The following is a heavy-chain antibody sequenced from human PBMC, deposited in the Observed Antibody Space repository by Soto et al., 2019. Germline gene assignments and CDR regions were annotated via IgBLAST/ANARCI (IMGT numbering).Heavy chain of an antibody. CDR2: IYPGDSDT. CDR1: GYSFTSYW. CDR3: ARHMIEPEPSSPDYDYGDYVNWFDP. D-gene: IGHD4-17*01. Sequence: GESLKISCKGSGYSFTSYWIGWVRQMPGKGLEWMGIIYPGDSDTRYSPSFQGQVTISADKSISTAYLQWSSLKASDTAMYYCARHMIEPEPSSPDYDYGDYVNWFDPWGQGTLVTVSS. V-gene: IGHV5-51*01. J-gene: IGHJ5*02.